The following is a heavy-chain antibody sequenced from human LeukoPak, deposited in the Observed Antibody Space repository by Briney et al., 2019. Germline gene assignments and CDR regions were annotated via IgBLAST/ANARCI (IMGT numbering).Heavy chain of an antibody. Sequence: SETLSLTCTVSGASFSYSNYYWGWLRQSQGLGLEWIGEINHSGSTNYNPSLKSRVTISVDTSKNQFSLKLSSVTAADTAVYYCASVPATEYYFDYWGQGTLVTVSS. CDR1: GASFSYSNYY. V-gene: IGHV4-34*01. D-gene: IGHD1-14*01. J-gene: IGHJ4*02. CDR2: INHSGST. CDR3: ASVPATEYYFDY.